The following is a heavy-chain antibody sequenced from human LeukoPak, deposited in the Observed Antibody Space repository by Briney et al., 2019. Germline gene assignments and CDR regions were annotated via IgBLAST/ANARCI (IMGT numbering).Heavy chain of an antibody. Sequence: SETLSLTCAVYGGSFSGYYWSWIRQPPGKGLEWIGEINHSGSTNYNPSLKSRVTISVDTSKNQFSLKLSSVTAADTAVYYCARNWDSSSWRGYYCGMDVWGQGTTVTVSS. D-gene: IGHD6-13*01. J-gene: IGHJ6*02. CDR3: ARNWDSSSWRGYYCGMDV. CDR2: INHSGST. CDR1: GGSFSGYY. V-gene: IGHV4-34*01.